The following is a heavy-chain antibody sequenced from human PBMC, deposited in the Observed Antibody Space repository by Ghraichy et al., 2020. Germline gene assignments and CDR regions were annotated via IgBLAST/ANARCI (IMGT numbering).Heavy chain of an antibody. CDR1: GGTFSSYT. CDR3: ARLLTGSARNDY. J-gene: IGHJ4*02. V-gene: IGHV1-69*02. D-gene: IGHD3-9*01. CDR2: IIPILGIA. Sequence: SVKVSCKASGGTFSSYTISWVRQAPGQGLEWMGRIIPILGIANYAQKFQGRVTITADKSTSTAYMELSSLRSEDTAVYYCARLLTGSARNDYWGQGTLVTVSS.